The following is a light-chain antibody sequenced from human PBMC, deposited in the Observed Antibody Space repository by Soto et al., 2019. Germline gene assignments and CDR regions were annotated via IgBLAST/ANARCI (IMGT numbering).Light chain of an antibody. V-gene: IGKV1-5*03. Sequence: DIQMTQSPSTLSASVGDRVTITCRASQPIVTWLAWYQQKPGQAPKLLISKASTLETGVPSRCSGSVSGTEFTRTISSRQPDDFSTYFCQQYKGYPYTFGRGTKLEIK. CDR1: QPIVTW. CDR3: QQYKGYPYT. J-gene: IGKJ2*01. CDR2: KAS.